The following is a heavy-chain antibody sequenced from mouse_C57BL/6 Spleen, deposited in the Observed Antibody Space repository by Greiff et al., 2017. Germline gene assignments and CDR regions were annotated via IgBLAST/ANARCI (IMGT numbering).Heavy chain of an antibody. CDR2: IYPRSGNT. D-gene: IGHD2-4*01. J-gene: IGHJ4*01. CDR1: GYTFTSYG. Sequence: QVQLQQSGAELARPGASVKLSCKASGYTFTSYGISWVKQRTGQGLEWIGEIYPRSGNTYYNEKFKGKATLTADKSSSTAYMELRSLTSEDSAVYFCARHDYDGYAMDYWGQGTSVTVSS. V-gene: IGHV1-81*01. CDR3: ARHDYDGYAMDY.